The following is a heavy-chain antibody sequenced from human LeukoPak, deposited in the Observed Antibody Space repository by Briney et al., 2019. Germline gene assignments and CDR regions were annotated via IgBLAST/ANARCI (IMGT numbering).Heavy chain of an antibody. CDR2: ISGSGGST. D-gene: IGHD5-18*01. CDR3: AKDQDTAMAGPFDY. Sequence: VGSLRLSCAASGFTFSSYAMSWVRQAPGKGLEWGSAISGSGGSTYYADSVKGRFTLSRDKSKNTLYLQMNSLRAEDTAVYYCAKDQDTAMAGPFDYWGQGTLVTVSS. J-gene: IGHJ4*02. V-gene: IGHV3-23*01. CDR1: GFTFSSYA.